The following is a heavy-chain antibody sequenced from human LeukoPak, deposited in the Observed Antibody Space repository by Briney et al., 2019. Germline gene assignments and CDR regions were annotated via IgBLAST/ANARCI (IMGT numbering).Heavy chain of an antibody. CDR2: IFYSGST. Sequence: PWETLSLTCTVSGGSISSSGYYWSWIRQHRGKGLEWIGYIFYSGSTYNNPSLKSRVTISVDTSKSQFSLNLSSVTAADTAVYYCARQRAYYWYFDLWGRGTLVTVSS. CDR3: ARQRAYYWYFDL. CDR1: GGSISSSGYY. J-gene: IGHJ2*01. V-gene: IGHV4-31*03. D-gene: IGHD3-16*01.